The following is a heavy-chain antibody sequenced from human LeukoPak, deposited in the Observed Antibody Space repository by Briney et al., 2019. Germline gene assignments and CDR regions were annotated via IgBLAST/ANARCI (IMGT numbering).Heavy chain of an antibody. V-gene: IGHV1-8*03. CDR1: GVTITGYD. D-gene: IGHD1-26*01. CDR2: MYPNSGNT. CDR3: VRGPADNSYGASYYDYMDL. Sequence: PGGSLSLSCNVSGVTITGYDISWVRQATGQGLEWMGWMYPNSGNTGYAEKFQGRVTITRDTSITTAYMELTSLRSEDSAVYSSVRGPADNSYGASYYDYMDLWGKGTTVTVSS. J-gene: IGHJ6*03.